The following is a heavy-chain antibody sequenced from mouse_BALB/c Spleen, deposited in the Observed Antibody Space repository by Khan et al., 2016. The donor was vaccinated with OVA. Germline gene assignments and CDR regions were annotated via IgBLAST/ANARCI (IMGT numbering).Heavy chain of an antibody. J-gene: IGHJ4*01. Sequence: EVQLQESGPGLVKPSQSLSLTCTVTGYSITSDYAWNWIRQFPGNKLEWMGYISYSGSTSYNPSLKSRISITRDTSKNQFFLQLTSETTEDTATYYCARQNYYGYAMDYWGQGTSVTVSS. CDR1: GYSITSDYA. V-gene: IGHV3-2*02. CDR2: ISYSGST. CDR3: ARQNYYGYAMDY. D-gene: IGHD1-1*01.